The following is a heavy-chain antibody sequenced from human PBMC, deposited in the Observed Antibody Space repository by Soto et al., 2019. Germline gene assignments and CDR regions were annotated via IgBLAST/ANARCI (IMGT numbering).Heavy chain of an antibody. Sequence: QVHLEQSGAEAKKPGASVKVSCKTSGYTFTNFGISWVRQVPGQGFEWLGWISGYNGHSKYAQKFQDRVTRTTDTATNTGYLELRRLNSDDSAVYYCARDYGDERDRWGEGTLVTVSS. CDR2: ISGYNGHS. J-gene: IGHJ5*02. CDR3: ARDYGDERDR. CDR1: GYTFTNFG. V-gene: IGHV1-18*01. D-gene: IGHD4-17*01.